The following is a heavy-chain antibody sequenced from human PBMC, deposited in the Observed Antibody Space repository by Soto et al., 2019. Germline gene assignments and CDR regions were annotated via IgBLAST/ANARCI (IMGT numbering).Heavy chain of an antibody. CDR2: INAGNGNT. J-gene: IGHJ4*02. CDR3: ARHKLGGPSYFRRDFDY. V-gene: IGHV1-3*01. CDR1: GYTFTSYA. Sequence: ASVKVSCKASGYTFTSYAMHWVRQAPGQRLEWMGWINAGNGNTKYSQKFQGRVTITRDTSASTAYMELSSLRSEDTAVYYCARHKLGGPSYFRRDFDYWGQGTLVTVSS. D-gene: IGHD6-6*01.